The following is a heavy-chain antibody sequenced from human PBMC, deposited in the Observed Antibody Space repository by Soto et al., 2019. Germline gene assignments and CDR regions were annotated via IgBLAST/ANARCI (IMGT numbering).Heavy chain of an antibody. CDR3: ARLGYCSGGSCYSRNV. V-gene: IGHV4-4*02. CDR2: IYHSGST. D-gene: IGHD2-15*01. J-gene: IGHJ6*02. CDR1: GGSISSSNW. Sequence: ASETLSLTCAVSGGSISSSNWWSWVRQPPGKGLEWIGEIYHSGSTNYNPSLKSRVTISVDKSKNQFSLKLSSVTAADTAVYYCARLGYCSGGSCYSRNVWGQGTTVTVSS.